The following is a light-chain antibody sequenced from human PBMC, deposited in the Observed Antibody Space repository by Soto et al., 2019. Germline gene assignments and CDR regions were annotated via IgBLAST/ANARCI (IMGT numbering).Light chain of an antibody. V-gene: IGKV3-20*01. CDR2: AAS. Sequence: EIVLTQSPGTLSLSPGERATLSRRASQSVSSYYLAWYQQKPGQAPRLLIYAASSRATGIPDRFSGGGSGTDFTLTISRLEPEDFAVYYCQQYGSSPRGFGQGTKVDIK. CDR3: QQYGSSPRG. CDR1: QSVSSYY. J-gene: IGKJ1*01.